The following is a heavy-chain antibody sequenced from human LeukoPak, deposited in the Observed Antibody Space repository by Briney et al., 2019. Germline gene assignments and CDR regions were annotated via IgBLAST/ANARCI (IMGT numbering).Heavy chain of an antibody. CDR2: INHSGST. J-gene: IGHJ6*02. Sequence: SETLSLTCTVSGGSISSYYWSWIRQPPGKGLEWIGEINHSGSTNYNPSLKSRVTISVDTSKNQFSLKLSSVTAADTAVYYCARGLLAPRKTYYYYYYGMDVWGQGTTVTVSS. CDR1: GGSISSYY. V-gene: IGHV4-34*01. D-gene: IGHD6-6*01. CDR3: ARGLLAPRKTYYYYYYGMDV.